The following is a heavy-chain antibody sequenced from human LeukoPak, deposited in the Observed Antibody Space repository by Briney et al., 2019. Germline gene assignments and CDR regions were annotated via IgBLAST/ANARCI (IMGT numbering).Heavy chain of an antibody. V-gene: IGHV3-30-3*02. J-gene: IGHJ4*02. CDR1: EFTFSHYA. CDR2: ISYDGSNK. CDR3: AKSTTRRNDYGDFFDY. D-gene: IGHD4-17*01. Sequence: GGSLRLSCAASEFTFSHYAMHWVRQAPGKGLEWVAVISYDGSNKYYADSVKGRFTISRDNSKNTLYLQTNSLGAEDTAIYYCAKSTTRRNDYGDFFDYWGQGTLVTVSS.